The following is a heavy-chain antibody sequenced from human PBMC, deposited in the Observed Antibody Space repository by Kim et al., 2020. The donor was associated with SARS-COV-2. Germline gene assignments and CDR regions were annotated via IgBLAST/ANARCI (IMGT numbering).Heavy chain of an antibody. Sequence: GGSLRLSCAASGFTFSDHYMSWIRQAPGKRLEWIAYIGSSGNNIFYADSVKGRFTMSRDNVKNLVYLQMNSLRVDDTAVYYCARDDRPHHWFDPWGRGTQVTVSS. CDR2: IGSSGNNI. V-gene: IGHV3-11*01. CDR1: GFTFSDHY. CDR3: ARDDRPHHWFDP. J-gene: IGHJ5*02.